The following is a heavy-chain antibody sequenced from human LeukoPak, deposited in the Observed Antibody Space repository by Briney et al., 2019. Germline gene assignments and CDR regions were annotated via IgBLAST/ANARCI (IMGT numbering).Heavy chain of an antibody. CDR2: ISSNFSYI. CDR3: ARSNPGYSRSWYFNDY. D-gene: IGHD6-13*01. J-gene: IGHJ4*02. V-gene: IGHV3-21*01. Sequence: GGSLRLSCAAPGFTFSTYSMNWVRQAPGKGLEWVSSISSNFSYIHYADSVKGRFTISRDNAKNSLYLQMSSLRAEDTAVYYCARSNPGYSRSWYFNDYWGQGTLVTVSS. CDR1: GFTFSTYS.